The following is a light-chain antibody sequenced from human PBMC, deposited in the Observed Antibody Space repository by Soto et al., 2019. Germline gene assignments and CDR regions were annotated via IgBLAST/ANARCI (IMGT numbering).Light chain of an antibody. CDR1: SSDVGSYNR. Sequence: QSVLTQPPSVSGSPGQSVTISCTGSSSDVGSYNRVSWYQQTPGTAPKLIIFEVSNRPSGVPDRFSASKSGNTASLTISGLQAEDEAEYYCTSWVSSNTLYVIGTGTQVTGL. CDR2: EVS. V-gene: IGLV2-18*02. J-gene: IGLJ1*01. CDR3: TSWVSSNTLYV.